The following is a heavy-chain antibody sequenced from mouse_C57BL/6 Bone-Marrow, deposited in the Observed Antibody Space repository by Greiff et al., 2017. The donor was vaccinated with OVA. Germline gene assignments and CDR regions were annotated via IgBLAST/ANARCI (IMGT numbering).Heavy chain of an antibody. V-gene: IGHV14-2*01. Sequence: VQLVESGAELVKPGASVKLSCTASGFNIKDYYMHWVKQRTEKGLEWIGRLDPEDGDTKYAPKFPGKATIHADTSSNTAYMQLSSLTSEDTDVYYCARIMDYYGSSYWFAYWGQGTLVTVSA. J-gene: IGHJ3*01. CDR1: GFNIKDYY. CDR3: ARIMDYYGSSYWFAY. CDR2: LDPEDGDT. D-gene: IGHD1-1*01.